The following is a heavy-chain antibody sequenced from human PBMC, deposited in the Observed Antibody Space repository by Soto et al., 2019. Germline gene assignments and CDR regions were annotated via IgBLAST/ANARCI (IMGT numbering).Heavy chain of an antibody. CDR2: ISAYNGNT. J-gene: IGHJ5*02. D-gene: IGHD2-15*01. Sequence: QVQLVQSGAEVKKPGASVKVSCKASGYTFTSYGISWVRQAPGQGLEWMGWISAYNGNTNYAQKLQGRVTMTTDTSTSTAYMQLRSLRSAATAVYYCALLKVVELVPGWFDPWGQGTLVTVSS. CDR3: ALLKVVELVPGWFDP. V-gene: IGHV1-18*01. CDR1: GYTFTSYG.